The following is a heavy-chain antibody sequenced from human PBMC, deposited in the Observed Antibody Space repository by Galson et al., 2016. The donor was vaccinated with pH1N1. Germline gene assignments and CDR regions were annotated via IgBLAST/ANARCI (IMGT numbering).Heavy chain of an antibody. CDR1: GFTFSSNA. V-gene: IGHV3-23*01. J-gene: IGHJ4*02. D-gene: IGHD2-15*01. Sequence: SLRLSCATSGFTFSSNAMSWVRQAPGKGLEWISTISNDALTTYYADSVKGQFTISRDNSKKTAYLQMNTLSAEDTAVYFCAETVGSTLGHWGQGTLVTVSS. CDR2: ISNDALTT. CDR3: AETVGSTLGH.